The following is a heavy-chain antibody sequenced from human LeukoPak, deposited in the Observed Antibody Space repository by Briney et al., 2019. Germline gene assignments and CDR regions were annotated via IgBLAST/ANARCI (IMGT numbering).Heavy chain of an antibody. D-gene: IGHD3-10*01. CDR2: ISGGGGST. Sequence: GGSLRLSCAASGFTFSTYAMSWVRQAPGKGLEWVSGISGGGGSTNYADSVKGRFTISRDNSKNTLYLQMSSLSAEDTAVYYCARTTTPHYYGSGSYALGYWGQGTLVTVPS. V-gene: IGHV3-23*01. CDR1: GFTFSTYA. J-gene: IGHJ4*02. CDR3: ARTTTPHYYGSGSYALGY.